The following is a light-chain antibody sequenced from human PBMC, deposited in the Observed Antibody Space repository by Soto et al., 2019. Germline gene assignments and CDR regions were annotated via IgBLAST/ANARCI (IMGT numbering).Light chain of an antibody. V-gene: IGKV3-15*01. CDR2: GAS. Sequence: EIVMTQSPATLSVSPGERATLSCRASQSVSSNLAWYQQKPGQAPRLLIYGASTRATGIPARFSGSGSGTEFTLTISSLQSEDLAVYHCEQYNNWPRTFGQGTKV. CDR3: EQYNNWPRT. CDR1: QSVSSN. J-gene: IGKJ1*01.